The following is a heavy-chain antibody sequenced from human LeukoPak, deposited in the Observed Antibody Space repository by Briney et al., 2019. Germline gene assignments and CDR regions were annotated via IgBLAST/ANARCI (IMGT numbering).Heavy chain of an antibody. J-gene: IGHJ4*02. Sequence: SETLSLTCSVSGFSISRSTYWWSWVRQHPGKGLEWIGTIYYSETAYYNPSLKSRVTISLDTFQSQFSLKVTSVTAADTAVYYCARVNPFDSTGFYFDNWGQGTQVTVSS. CDR3: ARVNPFDSTGFYFDN. CDR2: IYYSETA. CDR1: GFSISRSTYW. D-gene: IGHD1-14*01. V-gene: IGHV4-31*03.